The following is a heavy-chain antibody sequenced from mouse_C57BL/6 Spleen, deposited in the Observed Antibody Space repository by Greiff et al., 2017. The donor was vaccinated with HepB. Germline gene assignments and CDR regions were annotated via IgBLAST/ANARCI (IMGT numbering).Heavy chain of an antibody. Sequence: QVQLKQPGTELVKPGASVKLSCKASGYTFTSYWMHWVKQRPGQGLEWIRNINPSNGGTNYNEKFKSKATLTVDKSSSTAYMQLSSLTSEDSAVYYCARSFYYYGSSWFAYWGQGTLVTVSA. V-gene: IGHV1-53*01. D-gene: IGHD1-1*01. J-gene: IGHJ3*01. CDR1: GYTFTSYW. CDR2: INPSNGGT. CDR3: ARSFYYYGSSWFAY.